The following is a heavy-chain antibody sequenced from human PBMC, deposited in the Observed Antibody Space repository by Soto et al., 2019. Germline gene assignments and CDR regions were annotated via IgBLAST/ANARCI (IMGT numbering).Heavy chain of an antibody. V-gene: IGHV3-74*01. CDR3: ARAAHFTYGGNSRFDY. CDR1: GFTLSSDW. CDR2: INSDGSVT. D-gene: IGHD4-17*01. J-gene: IGHJ4*02. Sequence: EVQLVESGGGLVQAGVSLKLYCAAPGFTLSSDWMHWVRQAPGKGLVWVSHINSDGSVTSYADSVKGRFTISIDIAKNKLYLQMNSLRAEDTAVYYCARAAHFTYGGNSRFDYWGQGTLVIVPS.